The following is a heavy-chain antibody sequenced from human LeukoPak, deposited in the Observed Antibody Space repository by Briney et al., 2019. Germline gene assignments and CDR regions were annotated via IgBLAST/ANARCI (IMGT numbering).Heavy chain of an antibody. Sequence: NTSETLSLTCTVSGGSISSGSYYWSWIRQPAGKGLEWIGRIYTSGSTNYNPSLKSRVTISVDTSKNQFSLKLSSVTAADTAVYYCARFEQWLRPTRSSLGDWGQGTLVTVSS. CDR1: GGSISSGSYY. D-gene: IGHD5-12*01. J-gene: IGHJ4*02. V-gene: IGHV4-61*02. CDR2: IYTSGST. CDR3: ARFEQWLRPTRSSLGD.